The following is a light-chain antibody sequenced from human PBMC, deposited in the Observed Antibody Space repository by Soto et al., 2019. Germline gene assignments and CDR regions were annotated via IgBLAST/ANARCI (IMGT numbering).Light chain of an antibody. CDR1: QSVSSY. V-gene: IGKV3-11*01. Sequence: EIVLTQSPATLSFSPGERATLSCSASQSVSSYLAWYQQKPGQAPRLLIYVASNRATGIPARFSGSGSGTDFTLTISSLEPEDFGVDYCQQRSNWPPWTFGQGTKLEIK. CDR2: VAS. J-gene: IGKJ2*02. CDR3: QQRSNWPPWT.